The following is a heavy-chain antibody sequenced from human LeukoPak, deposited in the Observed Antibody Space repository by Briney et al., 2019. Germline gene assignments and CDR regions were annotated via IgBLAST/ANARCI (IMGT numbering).Heavy chain of an antibody. CDR2: ISASGSNP. J-gene: IGHJ4*02. CDR1: GFSFGSYG. D-gene: IGHD6-19*01. V-gene: IGHV3-23*01. Sequence: GGSLRLSCATSGFSFGSYGMSWVRQAPGKGLEWVAAISASGSNPHYSDSVKGRFLISRDNTENTVYLQMKSLRAEDTAVYYCAKGVRQWLTPSFDYWGQGTLVTVSS. CDR3: AKGVRQWLTPSFDY.